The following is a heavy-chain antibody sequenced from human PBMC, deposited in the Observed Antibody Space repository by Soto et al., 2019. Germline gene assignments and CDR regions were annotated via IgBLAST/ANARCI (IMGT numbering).Heavy chain of an antibody. Sequence: GGSLRLSCAASGFTFSDYYMSWIRQAPGKGLEWVSYISSSGSTIYYADSVKGRFTISRDNAKNSLYLQMNSLRAEDTAVYYCARGYGDYNVNFLFHYYYMDVWGKGTTVTVSS. CDR3: ARGYGDYNVNFLFHYYYMDV. J-gene: IGHJ6*03. CDR1: GFTFSDYY. V-gene: IGHV3-11*01. D-gene: IGHD4-17*01. CDR2: ISSSGSTI.